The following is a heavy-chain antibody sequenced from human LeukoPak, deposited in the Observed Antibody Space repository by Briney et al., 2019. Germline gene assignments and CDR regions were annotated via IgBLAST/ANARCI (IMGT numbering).Heavy chain of an antibody. J-gene: IGHJ4*02. Sequence: ASVKVSCKASGYTFTDYYIHWVRHAPGQGLEWMGWISPNGGGTNYAQKFQGRVTMTRDTSISTAYMELSRLKSDDTAVYYCARVLPSDNWGQGTLVTVSS. V-gene: IGHV1-2*02. CDR2: ISPNGGGT. CDR1: GYTFTDYY. D-gene: IGHD2/OR15-2a*01. CDR3: ARVLPSDN.